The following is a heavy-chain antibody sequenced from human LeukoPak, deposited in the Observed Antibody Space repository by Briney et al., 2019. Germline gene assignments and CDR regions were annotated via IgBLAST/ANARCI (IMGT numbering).Heavy chain of an antibody. V-gene: IGHV3-30*18. J-gene: IGHJ4*02. CDR1: RFTSSIYG. CDR2: ISYDGTNK. CDR3: AKDSASFHGSGRYYPRFHY. D-gene: IGHD3-10*01. Sequence: GGALRLSCAASRFTSSIYGMRWVPQAPGEGLEWVAVISYDGTNKWYADSVKGRFSISRENSKNTLLLQVNSLRAEATAVYYCAKDSASFHGSGRYYPRFHYWGQGTQVTVSS.